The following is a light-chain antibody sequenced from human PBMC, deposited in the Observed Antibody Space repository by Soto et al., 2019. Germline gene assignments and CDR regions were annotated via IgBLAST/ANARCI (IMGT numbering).Light chain of an antibody. CDR3: QQYNNWPPIT. Sequence: EIVMTQSPDTLSVAPGERATVSCRASQSVSSNLAWYQQKPGQAPRLLIYGASTRATGIPARFSGSGSGTEFTLTISSLQSEDFAVYYCQQYNNWPPITFGQGTRLEIK. J-gene: IGKJ5*01. CDR2: GAS. CDR1: QSVSSN. V-gene: IGKV3-15*01.